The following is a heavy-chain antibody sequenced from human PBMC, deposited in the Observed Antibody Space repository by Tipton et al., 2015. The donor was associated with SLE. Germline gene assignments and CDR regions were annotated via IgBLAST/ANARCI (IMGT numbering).Heavy chain of an antibody. Sequence: LRLSCAVSGYSISSGYYWGWIRQPPGKGLEWIGSIYHSGSTYYNPSLKSRVTISVDTSKNQFSLKLSSVTAADTAVYYCARDRDYGDYQDAFDIWGQGNRVTVPS. D-gene: IGHD4-17*01. CDR1: GYSISSGYY. J-gene: IGHJ3*02. CDR2: IYHSGST. CDR3: ARDRDYGDYQDAFDI. V-gene: IGHV4-38-2*02.